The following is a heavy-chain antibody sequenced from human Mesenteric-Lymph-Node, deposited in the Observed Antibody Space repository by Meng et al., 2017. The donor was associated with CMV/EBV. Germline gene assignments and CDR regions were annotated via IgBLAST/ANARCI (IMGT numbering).Heavy chain of an antibody. CDR3: AKEFVTGTHFPPPDN. D-gene: IGHD2-8*02. J-gene: IGHJ4*02. Sequence: GESLKISCAASGFTVSSNYMNWVRQAPGRGLEWVSLIYSDGSTYYADSVRGRFTISRDNSKNTLYLQMNRLRAEDTAVYYCAKEFVTGTHFPPPDNWGQGTLVTVSS. V-gene: IGHV3-66*02. CDR2: IYSDGST. CDR1: GFTVSSNY.